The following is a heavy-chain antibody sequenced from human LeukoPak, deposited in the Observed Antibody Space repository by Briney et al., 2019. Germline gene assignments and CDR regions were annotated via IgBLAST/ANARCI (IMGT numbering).Heavy chain of an antibody. CDR3: ARDQEYYDYVWGSYRYTGSDY. CDR1: GDTFSSYW. D-gene: IGHD3-16*02. Sequence: GGSLRLCCAASGDTFSSYWMHWVRQAPGKGLVWVSRSNSDGSSTSYADSVKGRFTISRDNAKNTLYLQMNSLRAEDTAVYYCARDQEYYDYVWGSYRYTGSDYWGQGTLVTVSS. V-gene: IGHV3-74*01. J-gene: IGHJ4*02. CDR2: SNSDGSST.